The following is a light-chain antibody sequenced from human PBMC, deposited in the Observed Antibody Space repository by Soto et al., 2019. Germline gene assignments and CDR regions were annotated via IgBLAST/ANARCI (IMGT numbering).Light chain of an antibody. Sequence: DIVMTQSPNSLAVSLGERATFNCKSSQNLLYSSNNKNYLAWYQQKPGQPPKLLIYWASTRESGVPDRFSGSGSGTEFTLTISSLQAEDVAVYYCQQYYSTPRTFGQGTKA. CDR1: QNLLYSSNNKNY. J-gene: IGKJ1*01. CDR2: WAS. CDR3: QQYYSTPRT. V-gene: IGKV4-1*01.